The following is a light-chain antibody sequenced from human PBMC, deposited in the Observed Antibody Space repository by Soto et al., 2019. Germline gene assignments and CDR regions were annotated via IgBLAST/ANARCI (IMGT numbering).Light chain of an antibody. CDR3: QQYGSAPLT. J-gene: IGKJ5*01. V-gene: IGKV3-20*01. CDR2: GAS. Sequence: EIVLTQSPGTLSLSPGERATLSCRASQSVSSSYLAWYQQKPGQAPRLLIYGASSRATGIPDRFSGSGSGTDFTLTISRLEPEDFAVYYCQQYGSAPLTCGQGTRL. CDR1: QSVSSSY.